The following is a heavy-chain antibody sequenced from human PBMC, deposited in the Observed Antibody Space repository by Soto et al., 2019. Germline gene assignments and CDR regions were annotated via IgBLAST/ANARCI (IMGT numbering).Heavy chain of an antibody. D-gene: IGHD3-10*01. Sequence: QVQLVQSGAEVKKPGSSVKVSCKASGGTFSSYAINWVRQAPGQGLEWMGGIIRIFGTLDYAQRFQGRVTITADESTSTAYMELSSLRSEDTAVYYCARQGSNEYYYYGMDVWGQGTTVTVSS. CDR1: GGTFSSYA. V-gene: IGHV1-69*12. CDR2: IIRIFGTL. CDR3: ARQGSNEYYYYGMDV. J-gene: IGHJ6*02.